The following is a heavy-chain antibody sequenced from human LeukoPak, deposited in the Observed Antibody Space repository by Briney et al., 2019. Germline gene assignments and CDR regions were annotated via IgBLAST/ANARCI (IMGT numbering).Heavy chain of an antibody. J-gene: IGHJ4*02. CDR2: ISGSGGST. CDR3: AKTKLGGIAARTRGFDY. Sequence: GGSLRLSCAASGFTFSSYAMSWVRQAPGKGLEWVSAISGSGGSTYYADSVKGRFTISRDNSKNTLYLQMNSLRAEDTAVYYCAKTKLGGIAARTRGFDYWGQGTLVTVSS. CDR1: GFTFSSYA. V-gene: IGHV3-23*01. D-gene: IGHD6-6*01.